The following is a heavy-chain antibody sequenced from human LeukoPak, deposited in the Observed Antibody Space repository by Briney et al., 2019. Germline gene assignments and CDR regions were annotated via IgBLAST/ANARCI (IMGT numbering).Heavy chain of an antibody. CDR1: GFTFTGHY. CDR2: INPNSGGT. CDR3: ARGIAARY. J-gene: IGHJ4*02. V-gene: IGHV1-2*02. D-gene: IGHD6-13*01. Sequence: ASVKVSCKASGFTFTGHYMHWVRQAPGQGPEWMGWINPNSGGTKYAQKFQGRVTMTRDTSISAAYMELSRLRSDDTAVYFCARGIAARYWGQGTLVTVSS.